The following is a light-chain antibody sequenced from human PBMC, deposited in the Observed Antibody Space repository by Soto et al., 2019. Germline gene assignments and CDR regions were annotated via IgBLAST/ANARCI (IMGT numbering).Light chain of an antibody. CDR3: QQYNNWPRM. CDR2: GAT. V-gene: IGKV1-27*01. Sequence: DIQMTQSPSSLSASVGDRGTIACRASQGISNDLAWYQQKPRKAPQLLIYGATTLQSGVPSRFSGSGSGTEITLTINSLQSEDFAVYYCQQYNNWPRMFGQGTKVDIK. CDR1: QGISND. J-gene: IGKJ1*01.